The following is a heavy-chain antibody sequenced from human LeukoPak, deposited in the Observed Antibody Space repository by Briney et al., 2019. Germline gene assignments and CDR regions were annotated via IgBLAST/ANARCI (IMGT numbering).Heavy chain of an antibody. J-gene: IGHJ4*02. Sequence: PSETLSLTCTVSGGSISSSSYYWGWIRQPPGKGLEWIGSIYYSGSTYYDPSLRSRVTISVDTSKNQFSLKLSSVTAADTAVYYCARLTIYASGEDSWGQGTLVTVSS. CDR3: ARLTIYASGEDS. CDR1: GGSISSSSYY. V-gene: IGHV4-39*01. CDR2: IYYSGST. D-gene: IGHD2/OR15-2a*01.